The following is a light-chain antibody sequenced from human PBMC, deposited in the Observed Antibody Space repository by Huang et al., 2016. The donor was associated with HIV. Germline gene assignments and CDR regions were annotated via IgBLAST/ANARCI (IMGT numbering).Light chain of an antibody. CDR3: QQYSDWYT. CDR1: QSVSSN. Sequence: EIVMTQSPATLSVSPGERATLSCRASQSVSSNLAWYQQMPGQAPRLLIYGASTRATGITARFSGSGSGTEFTLSISSLQSEDFAVYYCQQYSDWYTFGQGTKLESK. CDR2: GAS. V-gene: IGKV3-15*01. J-gene: IGKJ2*01.